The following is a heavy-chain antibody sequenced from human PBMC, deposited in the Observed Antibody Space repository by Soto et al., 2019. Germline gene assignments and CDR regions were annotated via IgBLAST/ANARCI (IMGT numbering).Heavy chain of an antibody. Sequence: QVQLQQWGAGLLKPSETLSLTCAVYGGSFSGYYWSWIRQPPGKGLEWIGEINHSGSTNYNPSLKSRVTISVDTSKNQFSLKLSSVTAADTAVYYCARGRGYQPLRWFDPWGQGTLVTVSS. CDR1: GGSFSGYY. CDR2: INHSGST. V-gene: IGHV4-34*01. CDR3: ARGRGYQPLRWFDP. J-gene: IGHJ5*02. D-gene: IGHD2-2*01.